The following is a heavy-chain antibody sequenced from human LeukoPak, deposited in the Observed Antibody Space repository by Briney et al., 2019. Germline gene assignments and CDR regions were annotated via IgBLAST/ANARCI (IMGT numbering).Heavy chain of an antibody. CDR2: IYYSGST. D-gene: IGHD6-19*01. CDR1: GGSISSYY. Sequence: SETLSLTCTVSGGSISSYYWNWIRQPPGKGLEWIGYIYYSGSTNYNPSLKSRVTISVDTSKNQFSLKLSSVTAADTAVYYCASETTDSSGWYVDYWGQGTLVTVSS. CDR3: ASETTDSSGWYVDY. J-gene: IGHJ4*02. V-gene: IGHV4-59*01.